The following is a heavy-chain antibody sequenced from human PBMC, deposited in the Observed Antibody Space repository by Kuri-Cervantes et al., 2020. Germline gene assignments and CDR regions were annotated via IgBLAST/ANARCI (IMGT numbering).Heavy chain of an antibody. D-gene: IGHD5-18*01. J-gene: IGHJ6*03. V-gene: IGHV3-20*04. CDR3: ARDGPLGYSYDYYYYYYMDV. CDR1: GFTFKTYA. Sequence: GESLKISCAASGFTFKTYAMSWVRQAPGKGLEWVSGINWNGGSTGYADSVQGRFTISRDNAKNSLYLQMNSLRAEDTALYYCARDGPLGYSYDYYYYYYMDVWGKGTTVTVSS. CDR2: INWNGGST.